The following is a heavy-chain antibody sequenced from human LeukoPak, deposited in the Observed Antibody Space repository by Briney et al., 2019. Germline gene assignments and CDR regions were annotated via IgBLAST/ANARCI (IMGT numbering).Heavy chain of an antibody. V-gene: IGHV4-34*01. CDR3: ARGPTTVTRAFDY. Sequence: PSETLSLTSAVYGGSFSGYYWSWIRQPPGKGLEWIGEINHSGSTNYNPSLKSRVTISVDTSKNQFSLRLSSVTAADTAVYYCARGPTTVTRAFDYWGQGTLVTVSS. CDR1: GGSFSGYY. CDR2: INHSGST. J-gene: IGHJ4*02. D-gene: IGHD4-17*01.